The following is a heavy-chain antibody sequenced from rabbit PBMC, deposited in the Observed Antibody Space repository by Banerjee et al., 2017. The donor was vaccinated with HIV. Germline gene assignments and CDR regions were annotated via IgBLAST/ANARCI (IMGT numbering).Heavy chain of an antibody. D-gene: IGHD7-1*01. V-gene: IGHV1S45*01. Sequence: QEQLEESGGDLVKPEGSLTLTCTASGFSFSRSYYMCWVRQAPGKGLEWIACIGAGSTYYATWAKGRFTISKTSSTTVTLQMTSLTAADTATYFCARDSVANGGYSLDLWGQGTLVTVS. CDR2: IGAGST. CDR3: ARDSVANGGYSLDL. J-gene: IGHJ6*01. CDR1: GFSFSRSYY.